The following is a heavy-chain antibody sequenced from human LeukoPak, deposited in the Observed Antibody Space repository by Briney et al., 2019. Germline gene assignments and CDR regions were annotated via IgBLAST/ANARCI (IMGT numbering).Heavy chain of an antibody. CDR1: GYSFTSYW. V-gene: IGHV5-51*01. J-gene: IGHJ4*02. CDR2: IYPGDSDT. Sequence: PRESLKISCKGSGYSFTSYWIGWARQLPGKGLEWMGIIYPGDSDTRYSPSFQGQVTISADKSISTAYLQWSILKASDTAMYYCARRYDSSGYGDWGQGTLVTVSS. D-gene: IGHD3-22*01. CDR3: ARRYDSSGYGD.